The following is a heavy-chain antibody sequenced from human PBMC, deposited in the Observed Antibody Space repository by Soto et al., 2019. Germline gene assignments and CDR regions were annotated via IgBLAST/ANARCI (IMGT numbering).Heavy chain of an antibody. Sequence: QVQLVESGGGVVQPGRSLRLSCAASGFSLNDYGMHWVRQPPGKGLEWVAVISYDGRNKYYTDSVRGRFTISRDNARNSLYLQMDSLRDEDTALYYCAKGRYDFWSPYYFDSWGQGTLVTVSS. CDR3: AKGRYDFWSPYYFDS. J-gene: IGHJ4*02. V-gene: IGHV3-30*18. CDR2: ISYDGRNK. D-gene: IGHD3-3*01. CDR1: GFSLNDYG.